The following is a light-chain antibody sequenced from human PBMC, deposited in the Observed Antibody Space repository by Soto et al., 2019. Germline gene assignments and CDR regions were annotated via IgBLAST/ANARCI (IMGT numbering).Light chain of an antibody. V-gene: IGLV3-1*01. CDR1: KLGDEY. J-gene: IGLJ3*02. CDR2: QDN. CDR3: QAWDTSIVV. Sequence: SYELTQPPSVSVSPGQTANITCSGDKLGDEYACWYHQKPGQSPVVVIYQDNKWPSGIPERFAGSKSGNTANLTISGTQAMDEADYYCQAWDTSIVVFGGGTKLTVL.